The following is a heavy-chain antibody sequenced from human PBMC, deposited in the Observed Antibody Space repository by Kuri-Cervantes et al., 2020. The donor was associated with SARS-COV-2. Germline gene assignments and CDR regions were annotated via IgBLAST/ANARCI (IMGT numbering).Heavy chain of an antibody. CDR2: SNPNSGGT. CDR1: GYTFTGYY. D-gene: IGHD6-19*01. Sequence: ASVKVSCKASGYTFTGYYMHWVRQAPGQGLEWMGWSNPNSGGTNYAQKFQGRVTMTRDTSIRKAYMELSRLRSDDTAVYYCAREDGGAVAGTSGWFDPWGQGTLVTVSS. V-gene: IGHV1-2*02. CDR3: AREDGGAVAGTSGWFDP. J-gene: IGHJ5*02.